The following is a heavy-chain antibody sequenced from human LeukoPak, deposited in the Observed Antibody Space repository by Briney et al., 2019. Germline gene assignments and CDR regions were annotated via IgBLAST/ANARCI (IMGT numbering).Heavy chain of an antibody. J-gene: IGHJ6*03. Sequence: SETLFLTCAISGDSIINNNWWSWVRQPPGKGLEWIGEIHHTGLTTYNPSLESRVTVSLDMTNNQLFLTLTSVTAADTAIYYCARGSTWEGKDYYYMDVWGKGTTVTISS. V-gene: IGHV4-4*02. D-gene: IGHD1-26*01. CDR1: GDSIINNNW. CDR3: ARGSTWEGKDYYYMDV. CDR2: IHHTGLT.